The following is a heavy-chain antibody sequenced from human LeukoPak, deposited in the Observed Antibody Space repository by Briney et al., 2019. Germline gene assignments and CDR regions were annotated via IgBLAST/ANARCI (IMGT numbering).Heavy chain of an antibody. CDR3: ARSWVAGYGTVLDY. CDR1: GFSFTNYW. V-gene: IGHV5-51*01. CDR2: IYPGDSDT. Sequence: GESLKISCKGSGFSFTNYWIGWVRQMPGKGLEWMGIIYPGDSDTRYSPSFQGQVTISVDKYISTAYLQWSSLKASDTAMYYCARSWVAGYGTVLDYWGQGTLVSVSS. D-gene: IGHD6-19*01. J-gene: IGHJ4*02.